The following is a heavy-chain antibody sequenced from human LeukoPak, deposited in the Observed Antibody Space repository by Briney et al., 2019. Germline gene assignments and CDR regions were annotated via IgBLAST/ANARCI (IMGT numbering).Heavy chain of an antibody. CDR2: MKQDGSEK. Sequence: GGSLRLSCAASGFTFSSYWMSWVRQAQGKGLEWVANMKQDGSEKYYVDSVKGRFTISRDNAKNSLYLQMNSLRAEDTALYYCARVGFWGGYNYYYYYSMDVWGKGTTVTVSS. D-gene: IGHD3-3*01. J-gene: IGHJ6*03. V-gene: IGHV3-7*01. CDR1: GFTFSSYW. CDR3: ARVGFWGGYNYYYYYSMDV.